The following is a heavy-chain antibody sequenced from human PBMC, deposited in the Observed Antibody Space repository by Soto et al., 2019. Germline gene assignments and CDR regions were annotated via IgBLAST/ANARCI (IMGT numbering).Heavy chain of an antibody. Sequence: LRLSCAASGFTFSTYSMNWVRQTPGKGLEWVSSISGSTDYIYYADSVKGRFTISRDNAKNSLYLQMNSLRAEDTAVYYCARDSPDCGYHFDSWGQGTLVTVSS. CDR1: GFTFSTYS. J-gene: IGHJ4*02. D-gene: IGHD4-17*01. V-gene: IGHV3-21*01. CDR2: ISGSTDYI. CDR3: ARDSPDCGYHFDS.